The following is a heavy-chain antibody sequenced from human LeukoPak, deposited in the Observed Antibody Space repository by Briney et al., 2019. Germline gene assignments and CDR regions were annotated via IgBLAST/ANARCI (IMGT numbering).Heavy chain of an antibody. Sequence: GGSLRLSCAASGFTFSSYAMSWVRQAPGKGLEWVSAISGSGGSTYYADSVKGRFTISRDNSKNTLYLQMSSLRAEDTAVYYCARDGVYGSLDYWGQGTLVTVSS. V-gene: IGHV3-23*01. D-gene: IGHD6-13*01. CDR3: ARDGVYGSLDY. CDR2: ISGSGGST. J-gene: IGHJ4*02. CDR1: GFTFSSYA.